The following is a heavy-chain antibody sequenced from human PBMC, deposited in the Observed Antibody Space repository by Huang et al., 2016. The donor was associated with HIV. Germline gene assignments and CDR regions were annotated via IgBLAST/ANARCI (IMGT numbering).Heavy chain of an antibody. CDR2: IIPSCGTR. D-gene: IGHD3-16*01. Sequence: QVQLVQSGAEVRKPGSSVKVSCRASGGSFNIFGINWVRQAPGKGLGWMGGIIPSCGTRNAAQRYQGGVTITADETTVVVYMELSSLRSDDTAVYFCAKRGGAWGSPYAFDLWGPGTVVTVSS. CDR3: AKRGGAWGSPYAFDL. V-gene: IGHV1-69*13. J-gene: IGHJ3*01. CDR1: GGSFNIFG.